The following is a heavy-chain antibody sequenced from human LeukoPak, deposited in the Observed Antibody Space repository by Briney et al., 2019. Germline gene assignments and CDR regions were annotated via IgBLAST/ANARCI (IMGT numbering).Heavy chain of an antibody. D-gene: IGHD3-10*01. J-gene: IGHJ4*02. CDR1: GFTFSRYG. V-gene: IGHV3-30*18. CDR2: ISHDGSNK. CDR3: AKDWGDYYASGSSYLDD. Sequence: GGSLGLFCAASGFTFSRYGMHWVRQAPGKGLEWVATISHDGSNKNYGDSVKGRFTIPRDNSKNTLYVQMNSLRAEDTAVYFCAKDWGDYYASGSSYLDDWGQGTLVTVSS.